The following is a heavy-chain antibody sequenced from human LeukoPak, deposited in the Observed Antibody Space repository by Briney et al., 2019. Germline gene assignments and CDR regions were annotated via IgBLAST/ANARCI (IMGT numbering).Heavy chain of an antibody. D-gene: IGHD3-22*01. V-gene: IGHV3-23*01. CDR1: GFIFNNYG. CDR2: ISNDGGGT. Sequence: GGSLRLSGAASGFIFNNYGRIWVRQAPGKGLEWVSAISNDGGGTQYADFVEGRFTISRDNTKNTLFLQMSSLRAEDTALYYCAKGSSGYFADLWGQGTLVTVSS. J-gene: IGHJ5*02. CDR3: AKGSSGYFADL.